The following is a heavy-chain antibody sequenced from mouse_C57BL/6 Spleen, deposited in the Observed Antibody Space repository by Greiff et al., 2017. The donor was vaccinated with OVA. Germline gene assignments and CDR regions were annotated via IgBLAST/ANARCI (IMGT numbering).Heavy chain of an antibody. CDR2: IHPSDSDT. J-gene: IGHJ1*03. CDR3: ATIYYDYDGYWYFDV. V-gene: IGHV1-74*01. CDR1: GYTFTSYW. D-gene: IGHD2-4*01. Sequence: QVQLQQPGAELVKPGASVKVSCKASGYTFTSYWMHWVKQRPGQGLEWIGRIHPSDSDTNYNQKFKGKATLTVDKSSSTAYMQLSSLTSEDSAVYYCATIYYDYDGYWYFDVWGTGTTVTVSS.